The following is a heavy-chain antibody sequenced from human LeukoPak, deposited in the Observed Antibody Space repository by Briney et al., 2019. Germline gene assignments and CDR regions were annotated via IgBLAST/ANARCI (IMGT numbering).Heavy chain of an antibody. V-gene: IGHV3-64*02. CDR2: MSHDGGTT. D-gene: IGHD6-19*01. CDR1: GFCLRSYA. Sequence: HTGGSLRLSCAASGFCLRSYAIHWVRQAPGKGLEYVSAMSHDGGTTYYADSVKGRFTVSRHNSRNMVYLQMGGLRAEDMAVYYCTRGSGLLYFDFWGQGTQVTVSS. CDR3: TRGSGLLYFDF. J-gene: IGHJ4*02.